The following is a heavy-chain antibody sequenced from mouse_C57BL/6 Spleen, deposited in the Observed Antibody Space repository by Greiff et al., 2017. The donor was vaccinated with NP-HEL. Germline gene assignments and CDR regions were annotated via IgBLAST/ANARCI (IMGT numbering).Heavy chain of an antibody. CDR3: ARPRCGNLAWFAY. CDR1: GFTFSDYG. V-gene: IGHV5-17*01. D-gene: IGHD2-1*01. Sequence: EVQLVESGGCLVKPGGSLKLSCAASGFTFSDYGMHWVRPAPEKGLEWVAYISSGSSTIYYADTVKGRFTISRDNAKNTLCLQMTSLRSEDTGMYYCARPRCGNLAWFAYWRQGTRVTVAA. J-gene: IGHJ3*01. CDR2: ISSGSSTI.